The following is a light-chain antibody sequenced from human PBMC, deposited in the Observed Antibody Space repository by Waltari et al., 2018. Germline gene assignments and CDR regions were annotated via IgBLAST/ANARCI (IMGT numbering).Light chain of an antibody. CDR2: LVS. Sequence: DIVMTQTPLSLSVTPGEPASISCRSSQSLLHSDGHTYLFWYLQKPGQSPHLLIYLVSNRASGVPDRFSGSGSGTDFTLKISRVEAEDVGVYHCMQGIQLPLTFGGGTKVEIK. J-gene: IGKJ4*01. CDR1: QSLLHSDGHTY. CDR3: MQGIQLPLT. V-gene: IGKV2D-29*02.